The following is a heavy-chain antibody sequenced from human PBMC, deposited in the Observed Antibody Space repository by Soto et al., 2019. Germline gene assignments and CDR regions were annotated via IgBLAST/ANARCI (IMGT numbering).Heavy chain of an antibody. V-gene: IGHV1-18*01. CDR1: GYGITTYG. CDR3: ARGRYGDY. Sequence: QVHLVQSGAEVKKPGASVNVSCKGSGYGITTYGITWVRQAPGQGLEWMAWISAHNGNTNYAQKLQGRVTVTRDTSTSTAYMELRSLRSDDTAVYYCARGRYGDYWGQGALVTVSS. D-gene: IGHD1-1*01. CDR2: ISAHNGNT. J-gene: IGHJ4*02.